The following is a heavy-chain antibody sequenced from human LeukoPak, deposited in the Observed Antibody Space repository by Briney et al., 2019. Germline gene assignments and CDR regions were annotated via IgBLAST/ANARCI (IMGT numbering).Heavy chain of an antibody. CDR2: MNPNSGNT. D-gene: IGHD2-2*01. Sequence: ASVKVSCKASGYTFTSYDINWVRQATGQGLEWMGWMNPNSGNTGYAQKFQGRVTMTRNTSISTAYMELSSLRSEDTAVYYCARTLHLGYCSSTSCYDYCYMDVWGKGTTVTVSS. V-gene: IGHV1-8*01. J-gene: IGHJ6*03. CDR3: ARTLHLGYCSSTSCYDYCYMDV. CDR1: GYTFTSYD.